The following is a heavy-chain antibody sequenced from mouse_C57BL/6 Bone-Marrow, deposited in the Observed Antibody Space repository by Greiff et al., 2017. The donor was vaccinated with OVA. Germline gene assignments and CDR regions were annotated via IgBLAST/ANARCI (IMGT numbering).Heavy chain of an antibody. CDR2: IDPSSDYT. J-gene: IGHJ2*01. CDR3: ARGSYIDY. V-gene: IGHV1-4*01. CDR1: GYTFTSYT. Sequence: QVQLQQSGAELARPGASVKMSCKASGYTFTSYTMHWVNQRPGQGLEWIGYIDPSSDYTKYNQKFKDKATLTADKSSRTAYMQLSSLTSEDSAVYDFARGSYIDYWGQGTTLTVSS.